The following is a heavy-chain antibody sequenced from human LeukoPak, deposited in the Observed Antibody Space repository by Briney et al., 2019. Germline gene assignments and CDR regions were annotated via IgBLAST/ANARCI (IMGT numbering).Heavy chain of an antibody. CDR3: ARGGPVAATHKYFQH. CDR1: GYTFTGYY. CDR2: NNPNSGNT. D-gene: IGHD6-19*01. Sequence: GASVKVSCKASGYTFTGYYMHWVRQAPGQGPEWMGWNNPNSGNTGYAQNFQGRVTMTRNTSISTAYMELSSLRSEDTAVYYCARGGPVAATHKYFQHWGQGTLVTVSS. J-gene: IGHJ1*01. V-gene: IGHV1-8*02.